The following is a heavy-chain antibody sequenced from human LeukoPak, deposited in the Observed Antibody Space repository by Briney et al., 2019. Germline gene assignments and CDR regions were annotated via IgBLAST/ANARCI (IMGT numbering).Heavy chain of an antibody. CDR3: ARDNYDFWSPTGFDP. CDR1: GGTFSSYA. D-gene: IGHD3-3*01. J-gene: IGHJ5*02. CDR2: IIPIFGTA. V-gene: IGHV1-69*13. Sequence: SVKVSCKASGGTFSSYAISWVRQAPGQGLEWMGGIIPIFGTANYAQKFQGRVAITADESTSTAYMELSSLSSEDTAVYYCARDNYDFWSPTGFDPWGQGTLVTVSS.